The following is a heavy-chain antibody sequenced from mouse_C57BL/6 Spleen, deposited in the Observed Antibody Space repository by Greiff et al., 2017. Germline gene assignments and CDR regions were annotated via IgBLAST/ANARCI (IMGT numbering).Heavy chain of an antibody. D-gene: IGHD1-1*01. Sequence: QVQLQQSGPELVKPGASVKLSCKASGYTFTSYDINWVKQRPGQGLEWIGWIYPRDGSTKYNEKFKGKATLTVDTSSSTAYMELHSLTSEDSAVYFCARGGIHYYGSSYKYFDVWGTGTTVTVSS. J-gene: IGHJ1*03. CDR1: GYTFTSYD. CDR3: ARGGIHYYGSSYKYFDV. CDR2: IYPRDGST. V-gene: IGHV1-85*01.